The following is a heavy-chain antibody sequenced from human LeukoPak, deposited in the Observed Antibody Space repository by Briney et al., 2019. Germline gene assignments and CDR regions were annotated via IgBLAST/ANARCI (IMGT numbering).Heavy chain of an antibody. V-gene: IGHV1-24*01. J-gene: IGHJ4*02. D-gene: IGHD5-18*01. CDR3: ATDVDTAMALGY. Sequence: GASVKASCKVSGYTLTELSMHWVRQAPGKGLEWMGGFDPEDGETIYAQKFQGRVTMTEDTSTDTAYMELSSLRSEDTAVYYCATDVDTAMALGYWGQGTLVTVSS. CDR2: FDPEDGET. CDR1: GYTLTELS.